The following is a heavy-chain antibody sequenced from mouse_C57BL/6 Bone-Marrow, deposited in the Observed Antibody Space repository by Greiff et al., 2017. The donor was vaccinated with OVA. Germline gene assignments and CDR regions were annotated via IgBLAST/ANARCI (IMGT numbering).Heavy chain of an antibody. Sequence: EVKLEESGGGLVQPGGSMKLSCDASGFTFSNYWMHWVRQSPEKGLEWVAQISLKSDNYATHYAVYVKGRFTISRDKSKSSVYLQMNNLRAEDTGIYYCSGCSGYWGQGTTLTVSS. CDR3: SGCSGY. V-gene: IGHV6-3*01. D-gene: IGHD3-1*01. CDR2: ISLKSDNYAT. J-gene: IGHJ2*01. CDR1: GFTFSNYW.